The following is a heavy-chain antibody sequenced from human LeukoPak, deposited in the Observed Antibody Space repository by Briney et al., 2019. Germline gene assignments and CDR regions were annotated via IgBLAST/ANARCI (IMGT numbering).Heavy chain of an antibody. CDR1: GGTFSSYA. CDR2: IIPILGIA. V-gene: IGHV1-69*04. J-gene: IGHJ4*02. Sequence: ASVKVSCKASGGTFSSYAISWVRQAPGQGLEWMGRIIPILGIANYAQKFQGRVTITADKSTSTAYMELSSLRSEDMAVYYCAGDTRATSFDYWGQGTLVTVSS. D-gene: IGHD5-12*01. CDR3: AGDTRATSFDY.